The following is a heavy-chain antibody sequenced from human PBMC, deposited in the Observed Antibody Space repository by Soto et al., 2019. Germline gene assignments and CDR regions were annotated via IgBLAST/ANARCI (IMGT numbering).Heavy chain of an antibody. V-gene: IGHV3-21*01. CDR3: ARDSHRSGSGIDY. CDR1: GFTFSSYS. Sequence: PGGSLRLSCAASGFTFSSYSMNWVRQAPGKGLEWVSSISSSSNYIYYADSVKGRFTISRDNAKNSLYLQMNSLRAEDTAVYYCARDSHRSGSGIDYWGQGTLVTVSS. D-gene: IGHD3-10*01. CDR2: ISSSSNYI. J-gene: IGHJ4*02.